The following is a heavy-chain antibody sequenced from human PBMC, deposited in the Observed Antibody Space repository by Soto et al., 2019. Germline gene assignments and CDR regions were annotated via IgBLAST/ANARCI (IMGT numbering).Heavy chain of an antibody. J-gene: IGHJ5*02. V-gene: IGHV1-69*06. D-gene: IGHD5-18*01. Sequence: QVQLVQSGAEVKKPGSSVKVSCKASGGTFSNYALTWVRQAPGQGLEWMGGNIPLSGTPYYAQKFQGRVTITADKDTTTVYMKLIGLRSVDTAVYYWTRWIQRWSWGQGTLVTVSS. CDR1: GGTFSNYA. CDR2: NIPLSGTP. CDR3: TRWIQRWS.